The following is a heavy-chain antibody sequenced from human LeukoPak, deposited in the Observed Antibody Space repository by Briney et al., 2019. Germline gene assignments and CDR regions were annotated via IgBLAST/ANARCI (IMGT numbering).Heavy chain of an antibody. CDR3: AKDANNWGYFDY. J-gene: IGHJ4*02. Sequence: GGSLRLSCAASGFTFDDYAMHWVRQAPGKGLEWVSGISWNSGSIGYADSVKGRFTISRDNAKNSLYLQMNCLRAEDMALYYCAKDANNWGYFDYWGQGTLVTVSS. CDR1: GFTFDDYA. D-gene: IGHD7-27*01. CDR2: ISWNSGSI. V-gene: IGHV3-9*03.